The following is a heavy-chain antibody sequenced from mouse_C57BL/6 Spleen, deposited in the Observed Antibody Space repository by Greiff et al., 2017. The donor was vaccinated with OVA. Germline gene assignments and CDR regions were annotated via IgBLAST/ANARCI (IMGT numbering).Heavy chain of an antibody. CDR3: ASYGSSYWYFDV. J-gene: IGHJ1*03. V-gene: IGHV2-2*01. CDR1: GFSLTSYG. CDR2: IWSGGST. D-gene: IGHD1-1*01. Sequence: QVQLKQSGPGLVQPSQSLSITCTVSGFSLTSYGVHWVRQSPGKGLEWLGVIWSGGSTDYNAAFISRLSISKDNSKSQVFFKMNSLQADDTAIYYCASYGSSYWYFDVWGTGTTVTVSS.